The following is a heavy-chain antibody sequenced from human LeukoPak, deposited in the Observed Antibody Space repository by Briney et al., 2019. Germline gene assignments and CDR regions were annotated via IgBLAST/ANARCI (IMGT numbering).Heavy chain of an antibody. CDR2: IKQDGSEK. CDR1: VFTFRIHW. J-gene: IGHJ4*02. Sequence: GGSLRLSCAASVFTFRIHWTSRVRHAPGRGLEWVANIKQDGSEKYYVDSVKGRFTISRDNAKSSLYLQMHSLRAEDAAVYYCAKRGVDHYFDYWGQGTLVTVSS. D-gene: IGHD3-10*01. CDR3: AKRGVDHYFDY. V-gene: IGHV3-7*03.